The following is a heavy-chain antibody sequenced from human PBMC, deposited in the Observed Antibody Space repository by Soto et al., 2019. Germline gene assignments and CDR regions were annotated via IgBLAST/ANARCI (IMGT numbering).Heavy chain of an antibody. V-gene: IGHV4-34*01. CDR1: GGSFSGYY. CDR3: ARESHDILTGPPWVWYFDL. J-gene: IGHJ2*01. D-gene: IGHD3-9*01. Sequence: QVQLQQWGAGPLRPLETLSLTCGVSGGSFSGYYWAWIRQSPGKGLEWIGEINDRGSINYNPSLKCRSSISVATSKNHYSLTLRSVTAADTAVYYCARESHDILTGPPWVWYFDLWGRGTLVTVSS. CDR2: INDRGSI.